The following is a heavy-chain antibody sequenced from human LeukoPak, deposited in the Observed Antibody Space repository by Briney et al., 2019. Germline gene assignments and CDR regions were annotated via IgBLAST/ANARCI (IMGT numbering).Heavy chain of an antibody. D-gene: IGHD6-13*01. CDR2: IYYSGST. CDR1: GGSISSYY. V-gene: IGHV4-59*08. Sequence: SETLSLTCTVSGGSISSYYWSWIRQPPGKGLEWIGYIYYSGSTNYNPSLKSRVTISVDTSKNQFSLKLSSVTAADTAVYYCARGYSSSWTFDYWGQGTLVNVSS. CDR3: ARGYSSSWTFDY. J-gene: IGHJ4*02.